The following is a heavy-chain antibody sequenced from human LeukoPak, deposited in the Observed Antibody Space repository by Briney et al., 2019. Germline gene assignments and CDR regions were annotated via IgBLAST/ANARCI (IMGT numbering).Heavy chain of an antibody. Sequence: SETLSLTCTVSGGSISSYYWSWIRQPPGKGLEWIGYIYYSGSTNYNPSLKSRVTISVDTSKNQFSLRLSSVTAADTAVYYCARVGVIYYYFDYWGQGTLVTVSS. CDR1: GGSISSYY. D-gene: IGHD2-21*01. CDR2: IYYSGST. CDR3: ARVGVIYYYFDY. V-gene: IGHV4-59*01. J-gene: IGHJ4*02.